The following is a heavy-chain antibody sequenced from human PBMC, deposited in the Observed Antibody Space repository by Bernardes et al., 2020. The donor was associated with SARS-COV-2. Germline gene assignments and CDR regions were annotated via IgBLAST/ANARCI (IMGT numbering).Heavy chain of an antibody. Sequence: GGSLRLSCEASGFTFSNYWIHWLRQPPGEGLVWLSRINTDGTNVDYADSVKGRFTISRDNAKNSLYLQMNSLRAEDTAVYYCARDAYGDYVFDYWGQGTLVTVSS. J-gene: IGHJ4*02. CDR1: GFTFSNYW. V-gene: IGHV3-74*01. D-gene: IGHD4-17*01. CDR2: INTDGTNV. CDR3: ARDAYGDYVFDY.